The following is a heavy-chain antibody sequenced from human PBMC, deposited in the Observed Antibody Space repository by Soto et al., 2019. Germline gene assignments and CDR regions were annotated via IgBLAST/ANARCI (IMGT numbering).Heavy chain of an antibody. Sequence: QVQLVQSGAEVKKPGSSVKVSCKASGGTFSRYAISWVRQARGQGLEWMGGNIPLFGTPNYAQKFQGRVTSTADASATTAYMELRSLRSEDTAVYYCARDSYDFDRGGAYYGMDVWGQGTTVTVSS. CDR1: GGTFSRYA. CDR2: NIPLFGTP. D-gene: IGHD3-3*01. V-gene: IGHV1-69*12. CDR3: ARDSYDFDRGGAYYGMDV. J-gene: IGHJ6*02.